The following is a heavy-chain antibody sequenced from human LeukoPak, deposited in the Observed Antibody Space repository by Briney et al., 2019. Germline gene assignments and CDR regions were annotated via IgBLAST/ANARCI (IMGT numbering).Heavy chain of an antibody. Sequence: SETLSLTCTVSGGSLSSYYWSWIRQPPGKGLEWIGYIYYSGSTNYNPSLKSRVTISVDTSKNQFSLKLSSVTAADTAVYYCARVRITGTTCWFDPWGQGTLVTVSS. CDR1: GGSLSSYY. D-gene: IGHD1-7*01. J-gene: IGHJ5*02. V-gene: IGHV4-59*01. CDR2: IYYSGST. CDR3: ARVRITGTTCWFDP.